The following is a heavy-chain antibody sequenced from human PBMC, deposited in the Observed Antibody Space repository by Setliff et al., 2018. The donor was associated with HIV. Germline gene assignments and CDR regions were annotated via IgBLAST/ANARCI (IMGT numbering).Heavy chain of an antibody. CDR1: GYTFTAYY. CDR2: INPKSGGT. J-gene: IGHJ4*02. V-gene: IGHV1-2*02. D-gene: IGHD3-3*01. CDR3: AALTGVKSFDFLEYLLYDY. Sequence: ASVKVSCKASGYTFTAYYIHWVRQAPGQGLEWMGWINPKSGGTNYAQKFQGRVTMSSDTSISTAYMELGRLRSDDTAVYYCAALTGVKSFDFLEYLLYDYCGQGTQVTVSS.